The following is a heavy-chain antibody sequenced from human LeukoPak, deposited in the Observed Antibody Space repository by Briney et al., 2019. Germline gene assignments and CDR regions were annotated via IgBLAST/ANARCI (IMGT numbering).Heavy chain of an antibody. CDR3: ARDLRDKNNLYYGFDY. CDR2: IYYGGNT. D-gene: IGHD3-10*01. V-gene: IGHV4-59*01. Sequence: SETLSLTCTVSGDSISTYYWSWVRQPPGKGLEWIGYIYYGGNTNYNPSLKSRVTISVDTSKNQFSLKLSSVTAADTAVYYCARDLRDKNNLYYGFDYWGQGTLVTVSS. J-gene: IGHJ4*02. CDR1: GDSISTYY.